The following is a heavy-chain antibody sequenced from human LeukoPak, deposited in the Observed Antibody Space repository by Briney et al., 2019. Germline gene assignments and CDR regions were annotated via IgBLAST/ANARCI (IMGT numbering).Heavy chain of an antibody. CDR2: IYYSGST. D-gene: IGHD3-10*01. V-gene: IGHV4-39*07. CDR3: ARDRGLSLTYYYGSGSSPPSSGSQLGAFDI. J-gene: IGHJ3*02. CDR1: GGSISSSSYY. Sequence: SETLSLTCTVSGGSISSSSYYWGWIRQPPGKGLEWIGSIYYSGSTYYNPSLKSRVTISVDTSKNQFSLKLSSVTAADTAVYYCARDRGLSLTYYYGSGSSPPSSGSQLGAFDIWGQGTMVTVSS.